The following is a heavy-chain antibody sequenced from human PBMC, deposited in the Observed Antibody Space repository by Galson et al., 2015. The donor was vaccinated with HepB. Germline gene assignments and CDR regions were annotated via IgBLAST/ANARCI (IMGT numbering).Heavy chain of an antibody. J-gene: IGHJ5*02. Sequence: SLRLSCAASGFHFSDYRMSWLRQAPGKGLEWVASIREDGSDKYYGDSLRGRFNISRDNAGDCLCLHMSSLRAEDTAVYYCAREGLQFVRDWFDPWGQGTLVTVSS. V-gene: IGHV3-7*01. D-gene: IGHD5-24*01. CDR2: IREDGSDK. CDR3: AREGLQFVRDWFDP. CDR1: GFHFSDYR.